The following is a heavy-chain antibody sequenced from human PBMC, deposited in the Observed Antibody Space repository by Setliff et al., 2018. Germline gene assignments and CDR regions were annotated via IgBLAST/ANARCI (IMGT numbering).Heavy chain of an antibody. Sequence: SETLSLTCAVYGGSFSGYYWSWIRQPPGKGLEWMGEINHSGSTNYNPSLKSRVTISVDTSKNQFSLKLSSVTAADTAVYYCARAISGWYSAHYYYMDVWGKGTTVTVSS. CDR2: INHSGST. J-gene: IGHJ6*03. CDR1: GGSFSGYY. D-gene: IGHD6-19*01. V-gene: IGHV4-34*01. CDR3: ARAISGWYSAHYYYMDV.